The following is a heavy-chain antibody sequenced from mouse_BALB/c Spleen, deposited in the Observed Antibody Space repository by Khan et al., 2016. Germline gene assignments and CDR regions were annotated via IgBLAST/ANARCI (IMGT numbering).Heavy chain of an antibody. D-gene: IGHD2-4*01. CDR3: ARRIYYEYENYAMDY. CDR1: GFTFSSYG. Sequence: EVELVESGGDLVKPGGSLKLSCAASGFTFSSYGMSWVRQTPDKRLAWVATISSGGTYTYYPDSVKGRFTISRDNAKNTLYLQMSSLTSEDTAMYYCARRIYYEYENYAMDYWGQGTSVTVSS. V-gene: IGHV5-6*01. J-gene: IGHJ4*01. CDR2: ISSGGTYT.